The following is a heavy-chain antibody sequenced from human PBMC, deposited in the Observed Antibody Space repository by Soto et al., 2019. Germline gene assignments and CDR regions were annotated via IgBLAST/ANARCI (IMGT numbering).Heavy chain of an antibody. J-gene: IGHJ6*02. CDR3: ARGDSTDCSNGVCSFFYNHDMDV. D-gene: IGHD2-8*01. CDR1: GYSFTDYH. V-gene: IGHV1-2*04. Sequence: GASVKVSCTASGYSFTDYHIDWVRQAPGQGLEWLGRINPKSGGTSTAQKFQGWVTMTTDTSISTASMELTRLTSDDTAIYYCARGDSTDCSNGVCSFFYNHDMDVWGQGTTVTVSS. CDR2: INPKSGGT.